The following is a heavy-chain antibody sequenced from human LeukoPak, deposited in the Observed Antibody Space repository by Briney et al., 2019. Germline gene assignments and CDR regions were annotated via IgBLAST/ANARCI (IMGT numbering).Heavy chain of an antibody. Sequence: PGGSLRLSCAAPGFTFSSYWMSWVRQAPGKGLEWVANIKQDGSEKYYVDSVKGRFTISRDNAKDTVYLQMNSLRAEDTAVYYCARSRYSSSWSLDYWGQGTLVIVSS. CDR2: IKQDGSEK. J-gene: IGHJ4*02. CDR1: GFTFSSYW. V-gene: IGHV3-7*04. CDR3: ARSRYSSSWSLDY. D-gene: IGHD6-13*01.